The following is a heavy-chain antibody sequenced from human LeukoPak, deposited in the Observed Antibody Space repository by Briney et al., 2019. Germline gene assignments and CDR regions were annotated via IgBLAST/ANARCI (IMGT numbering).Heavy chain of an antibody. Sequence: GGSLRLSCAASGFPFSSSAMNWVRQAPGKGLVWVSRIKTDGSSTGYADSVKGRFTISRDNARDTLYLQMNSLRAEDTAVYYCARNRIAVAGDPFDYWGQGTLVTVSS. CDR3: ARNRIAVAGDPFDY. V-gene: IGHV3-74*01. J-gene: IGHJ4*02. CDR1: GFPFSSSA. CDR2: IKTDGSST. D-gene: IGHD6-19*01.